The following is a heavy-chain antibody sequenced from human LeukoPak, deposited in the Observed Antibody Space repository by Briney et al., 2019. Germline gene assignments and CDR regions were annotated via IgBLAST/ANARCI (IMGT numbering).Heavy chain of an antibody. CDR2: ISWNSGSI. J-gene: IGHJ4*02. CDR3: AKNDGSGTYYNG. V-gene: IGHV3-9*01. Sequence: GRSLRLSCAASGFTFDDYAMHWVRQAPGKGLEWASGISWNSGSIGYADSVKGRFTISRDNAKNSLYLQMNSLRTEDTALYYCAKNDGSGTYYNGWGQGTLVTVSS. D-gene: IGHD3-10*01. CDR1: GFTFDDYA.